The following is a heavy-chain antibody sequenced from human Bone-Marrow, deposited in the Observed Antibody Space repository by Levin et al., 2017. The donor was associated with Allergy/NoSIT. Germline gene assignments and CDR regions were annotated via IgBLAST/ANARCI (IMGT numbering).Heavy chain of an antibody. D-gene: IGHD2-15*01. V-gene: IGHV3-21*01. Sequence: GGSLRLSCAASGFTFKKYSMNWVRQAPGAGLEWVSSISSSNDYIYYADSVKGRFTISRDNAKNSLFLQMNSLRAEDTAVYYCARAQGYCSGGSCYSEWYYFDYWGQGALVTVSS. CDR1: GFTFKKYS. CDR2: ISSSNDYI. J-gene: IGHJ4*02. CDR3: ARAQGYCSGGSCYSEWYYFDY.